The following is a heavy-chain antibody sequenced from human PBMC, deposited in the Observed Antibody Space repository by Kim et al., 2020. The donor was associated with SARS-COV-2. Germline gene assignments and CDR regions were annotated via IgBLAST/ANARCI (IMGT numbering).Heavy chain of an antibody. V-gene: IGHV1-3*01. Sequence: ASVKVSCKASEYTFTSYAMHWLRQAPGQRLEWMGWINAGNGNTKYSQKFQGRVTITRDTSASTAYMELSSLRSEDTAVYYCARDPIYRYYDSSGYYWGPYGMDVWGQGTTVTVSS. CDR1: EYTFTSYA. CDR3: ARDPIYRYYDSSGYYWGPYGMDV. CDR2: INAGNGNT. J-gene: IGHJ6*02. D-gene: IGHD3-22*01.